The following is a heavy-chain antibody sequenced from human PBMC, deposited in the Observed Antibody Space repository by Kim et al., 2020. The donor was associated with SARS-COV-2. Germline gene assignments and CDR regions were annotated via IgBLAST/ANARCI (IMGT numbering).Heavy chain of an antibody. Sequence: GGSLRLSCAASGFTFSSYAMHWVRQAPGKGLEWVAVISYDGSNKYYADSVKGRFTISRDNSKNTLYLQMNSLRAEDTAVYYCARGSYDYVWGSHIWRFD. J-gene: IGHJ4*01. CDR2: ISYDGSNK. D-gene: IGHD3-16*01. CDR3: ARGSYDYVWGSHIWRFD. CDR1: GFTFSSYA. V-gene: IGHV3-30*04.